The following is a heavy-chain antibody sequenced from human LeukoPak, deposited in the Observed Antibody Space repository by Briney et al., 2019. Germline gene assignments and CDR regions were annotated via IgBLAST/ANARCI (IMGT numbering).Heavy chain of an antibody. Sequence: GESLKISCKGSGFSFTSYWIGWVRQMPGKGLEWMGIIYPGDSGTRYSPSFQGQVTISADKSISTAYLQWSSLKASDTAMYYCARDVYDSSGYYYPFDYWGQGTLVTVSS. V-gene: IGHV5-51*01. CDR1: GFSFTSYW. D-gene: IGHD3-22*01. CDR2: IYPGDSGT. J-gene: IGHJ4*02. CDR3: ARDVYDSSGYYYPFDY.